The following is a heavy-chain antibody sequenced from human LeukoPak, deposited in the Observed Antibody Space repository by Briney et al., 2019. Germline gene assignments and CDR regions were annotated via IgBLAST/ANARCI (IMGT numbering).Heavy chain of an antibody. D-gene: IGHD2-15*01. J-gene: IGHJ4*02. CDR2: IGSGSSRI. CDR3: AKDGYCSDGSCYPIFFDS. CDR1: GFTFSYYS. V-gene: IGHV3-48*02. Sequence: GGSLRLSCAASGFTFSYYSMNWVRQAPGKGLEWVSYIGSGSSRIYYADSVKGRFTISRDNAKNSLFLQMNSLRDEDTAVYYCAKDGYCSDGSCYPIFFDSWGQGTLVTVSS.